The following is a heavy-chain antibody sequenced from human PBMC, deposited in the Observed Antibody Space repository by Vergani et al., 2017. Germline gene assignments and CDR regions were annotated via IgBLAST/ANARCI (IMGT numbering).Heavy chain of an antibody. CDR1: GGSINSHNYY. J-gene: IGHJ4*02. Sequence: QVQLQESGPGLVKPSQTLSLTCTVSGGSINSHNYYWSWIRQPAGKGLEWIGRIHTSGSTNYNPSLKSRVTMSEDTSKNQFSLNLTSVTAADTAVYFCARGSCLGGNCYKPLFVYWGQGVLVTVSS. CDR2: IHTSGST. V-gene: IGHV4-61*02. D-gene: IGHD2-21*01. CDR3: ARGSCLGGNCYKPLFVY.